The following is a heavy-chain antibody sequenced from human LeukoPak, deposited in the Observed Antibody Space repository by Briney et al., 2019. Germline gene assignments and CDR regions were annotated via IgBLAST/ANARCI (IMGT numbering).Heavy chain of an antibody. CDR3: ARGPAYSWLRSGSVCFFDF. Sequence: SETLSLTCNVSGYTMNSGYYWSWIRQTPGNGLEWIGETTHSGSTDYNPSLKSRVSVSVDTSKNQFSLRLTSVTAADTAVYYCARGPAYSWLRSGSVCFFDFWGQGVLVTVS. CDR1: GYTMNSGYY. J-gene: IGHJ4*02. D-gene: IGHD3-10*01. CDR2: TTHSGST. V-gene: IGHV4-34*01.